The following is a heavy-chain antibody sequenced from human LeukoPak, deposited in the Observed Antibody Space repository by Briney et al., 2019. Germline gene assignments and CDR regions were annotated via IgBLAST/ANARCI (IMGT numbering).Heavy chain of an antibody. Sequence: PGGSLRLSWAASGFTFSSYSMNWVRQAPGKGLEWVSSISSSSSYIYYADSVKGRFTISRDNAKNSLYLQMNSLIAEDTAVYYCASRYCSGGSCYLSFDYWGQGTLVTVSS. J-gene: IGHJ4*02. V-gene: IGHV3-21*01. D-gene: IGHD2-15*01. CDR1: GFTFSSYS. CDR2: ISSSSSYI. CDR3: ASRYCSGGSCYLSFDY.